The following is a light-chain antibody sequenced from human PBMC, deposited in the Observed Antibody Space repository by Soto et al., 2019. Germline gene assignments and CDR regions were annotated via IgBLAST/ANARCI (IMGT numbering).Light chain of an antibody. CDR1: SSDVGRYNY. CDR3: TSYAGGNNV. Sequence: HSALTQPPSASGSPGQSVTISCTGTSSDVGRYNYVSWYQQRPGKVPKLMVYEVNKRPSGVPDRFSGSKSGNTASLTVSGLQTEDEADYYCTSYAGGNNVFGTGTKVTVL. CDR2: EVN. V-gene: IGLV2-8*01. J-gene: IGLJ1*01.